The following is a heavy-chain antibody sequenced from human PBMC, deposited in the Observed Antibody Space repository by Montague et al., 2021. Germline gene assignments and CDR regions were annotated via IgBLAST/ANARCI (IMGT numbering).Heavy chain of an antibody. J-gene: IGHJ5*02. D-gene: IGHD1-26*01. V-gene: IGHV4-38-2*02. CDR2: ISPSGTT. CDR1: GYSISGNHF. CDR3: ARDRGAFDP. Sequence: SETLSLTCSVSGYSISGNHFWGWVRQPPGKGLEWIGRISPSGTTYYNPSLKNRVAISVDTSKNQFSLKLTSVIAADTAVYYCARDRGAFDPWGQGTLVTVSS.